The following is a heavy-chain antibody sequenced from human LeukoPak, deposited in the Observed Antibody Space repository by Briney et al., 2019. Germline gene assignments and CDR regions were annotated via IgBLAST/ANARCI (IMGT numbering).Heavy chain of an antibody. CDR3: ARGVTYYDSSGTLGY. CDR1: GGTFSSYA. V-gene: IGHV1-69*05. J-gene: IGHJ4*02. CDR2: IIPIFGTA. D-gene: IGHD3-22*01. Sequence: SVKVSCKASGGTFSSYAISWVRQAPGQGLKWMGGIIPIFGTANYAQKFQGRVTITTDESTSTAYMELSSLRSEDTAVYYCARGVTYYDSSGTLGYWGQGTLVTVSS.